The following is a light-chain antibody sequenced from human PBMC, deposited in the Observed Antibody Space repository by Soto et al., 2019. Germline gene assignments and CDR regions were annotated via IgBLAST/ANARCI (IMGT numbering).Light chain of an antibody. J-gene: IGLJ3*02. CDR3: CSYAGTYLWV. V-gene: IGLV2-11*01. Sequence: QSVLTQPRSVSGSPGQSVTISCTGTSSDIGGYHYVSWYQQHPGKAPKLIIYDVSERPSGVPDRFSGSKSGNTASLTISGLQAEDEADYYCCSYAGTYLWVFGGGTKLTVL. CDR2: DVS. CDR1: SSDIGGYHY.